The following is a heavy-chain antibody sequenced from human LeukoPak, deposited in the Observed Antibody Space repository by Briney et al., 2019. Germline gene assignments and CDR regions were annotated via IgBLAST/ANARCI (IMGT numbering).Heavy chain of an antibody. CDR3: AKGPHYDSSGYPLDY. CDR2: ISYDGSNK. Sequence: QPGGSLRLSCAASGFTFSSYGMHWVRQAPGKGLEWVAVISYDGSNKYYADSVKGRFTISRDNSKNTLYLQMNSLRAEDTAVYYCAKGPHYDSSGYPLDYWGQGTLVTVSS. CDR1: GFTFSSYG. V-gene: IGHV3-30*18. D-gene: IGHD3-22*01. J-gene: IGHJ4*02.